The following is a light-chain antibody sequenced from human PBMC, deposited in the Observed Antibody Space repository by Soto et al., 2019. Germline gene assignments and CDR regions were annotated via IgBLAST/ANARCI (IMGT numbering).Light chain of an antibody. CDR1: QSVSTN. CDR3: QQYNNWPAYT. V-gene: IGKV3-15*01. Sequence: EIVMTQSPATLSVSPGERATLSCRASQSVSTNLAWHQQRPGQAPRLLIYGASTRATGTPDRFSGSGSGTESTLTISSLVSEDFAVYYCQQYNNWPAYTFGQGTKVDIK. CDR2: GAS. J-gene: IGKJ2*01.